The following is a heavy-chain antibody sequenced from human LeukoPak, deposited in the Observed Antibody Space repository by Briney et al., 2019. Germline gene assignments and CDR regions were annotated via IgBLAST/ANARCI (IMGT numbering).Heavy chain of an antibody. J-gene: IGHJ4*02. CDR3: ARDGGYYYDSSGYCDY. CDR1: GFTFSSYE. Sequence: GGSLRLSCAASGFTFSSYEMNWVRQAPGKGLEWVSYISFSGSAIFYADSVKGRFTISRDNAKNSLYLQMNSLRAEDTAVYYCARDGGYYYDSSGYCDYWGQGTLVTVSS. D-gene: IGHD3-22*01. V-gene: IGHV3-48*03. CDR2: ISFSGSAI.